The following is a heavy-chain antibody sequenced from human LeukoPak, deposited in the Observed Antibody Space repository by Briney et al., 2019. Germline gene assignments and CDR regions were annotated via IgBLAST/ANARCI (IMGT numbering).Heavy chain of an antibody. Sequence: ASVKVSCKASGYTFTNYYIHWVRQAPGQGLECMGIINPSGGSTSYAQKFQGRVTMTRDMSTSTVYMELSSLRSEDTAVYYCARVRSSGWQDFDYWGQGTLVTVSS. D-gene: IGHD6-19*01. V-gene: IGHV1-46*01. CDR3: ARVRSSGWQDFDY. J-gene: IGHJ4*02. CDR2: INPSGGST. CDR1: GYTFTNYY.